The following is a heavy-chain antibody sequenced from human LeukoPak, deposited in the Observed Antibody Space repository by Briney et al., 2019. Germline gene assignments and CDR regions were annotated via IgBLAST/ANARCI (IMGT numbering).Heavy chain of an antibody. CDR1: GYTFTSYG. V-gene: IGHV1-18*01. J-gene: IGHJ4*02. Sequence: ASVKVSCKASGYTFTSYGISWVRQAPGQGLEWMGWISAYNGNTNYAQKLQGRVTMTTDTSTSTAYMELRSLRSDDTAVYYCARTYLGYCSGGSCEGLGYWGQGTLVTVSS. CDR2: ISAYNGNT. D-gene: IGHD2-15*01. CDR3: ARTYLGYCSGGSCEGLGY.